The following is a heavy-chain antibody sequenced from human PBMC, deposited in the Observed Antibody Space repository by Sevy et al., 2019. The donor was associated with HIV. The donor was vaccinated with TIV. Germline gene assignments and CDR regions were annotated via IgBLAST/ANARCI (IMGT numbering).Heavy chain of an antibody. CDR3: ANPTPYSSSWYGDAFDI. CDR2: IRYDGSNK. V-gene: IGHV3-30*02. J-gene: IGHJ3*02. CDR1: GFTFSSYG. Sequence: GGSLRLSCAASGFTFSSYGMHWVRQAPGKGLEWVAFIRYDGSNKYYADSVKGRFTISRDNSTNTLYLQMNSLRAEDTAVYYCANPTPYSSSWYGDAFDIWGQGTMVTVSS. D-gene: IGHD6-13*01.